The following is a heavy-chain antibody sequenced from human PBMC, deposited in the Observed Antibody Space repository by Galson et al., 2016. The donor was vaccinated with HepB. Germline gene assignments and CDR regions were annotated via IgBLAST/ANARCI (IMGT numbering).Heavy chain of an antibody. CDR3: ARAGGTVYYHDSSGYST. V-gene: IGHV4-39*02. J-gene: IGHJ5*02. Sequence: SETLSLTCTVSGGSSSSRTYYWNWIRQPPGKGLEWIGSIYYNGRTDYNPSLNNRVTTSVDRSKNQFSLRLSFVTAADTAVYYCARAGGTVYYHDSSGYSTWGQGTLVTVSS. CDR1: GGSSSSRTYY. CDR2: IYYNGRT. D-gene: IGHD3-22*01.